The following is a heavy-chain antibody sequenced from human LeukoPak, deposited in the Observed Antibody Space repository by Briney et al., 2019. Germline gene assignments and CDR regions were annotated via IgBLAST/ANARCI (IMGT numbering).Heavy chain of an antibody. CDR1: GFTFSSYA. J-gene: IGHJ4*02. D-gene: IGHD6-13*01. Sequence: GGSLRLSCAASGFTFSSYAMHWVRQAPGKGLEWVAVISYDGSNKYYADSVKGRFTISRDNSKNTLYLQMNSLRAEDTAVYYCASQYSSTTHDYWGQGTLVTVSS. CDR3: ASQYSSTTHDY. CDR2: ISYDGSNK. V-gene: IGHV3-30-3*01.